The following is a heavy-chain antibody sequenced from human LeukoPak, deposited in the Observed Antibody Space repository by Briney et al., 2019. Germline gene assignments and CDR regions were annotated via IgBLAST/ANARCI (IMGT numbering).Heavy chain of an antibody. Sequence: ASVTVSCKASGYTFTGYYMHWVRQAPGQGLEWMGWINPNSGGTNYAQKFQGRVTMTRDTSITTAYMELTSDDTAVYYCARDYSYPLSTRTTFDLWGQGRMMSVSS. V-gene: IGHV1-2*02. CDR2: INPNSGGT. CDR1: GYTFTGYY. D-gene: IGHD2/OR15-2a*01. J-gene: IGHJ3*01. CDR3: ARDYSYPLSTRTTFDL.